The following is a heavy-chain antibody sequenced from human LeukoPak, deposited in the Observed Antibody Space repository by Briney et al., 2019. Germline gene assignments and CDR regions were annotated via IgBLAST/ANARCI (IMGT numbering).Heavy chain of an antibody. CDR2: MNPNSGNT. Sequence: ASVKVSCKASGYTFISYVINWVRQATGQGLEWMGWMNPNSGNTGYAQKFQGRVTITRNTSISTAYMELSSLRSEDTAVYYCARRGYSYGQVYYYYYMDVWGKGTTVTVSS. CDR1: GYTFISYV. V-gene: IGHV1-8*03. J-gene: IGHJ6*03. CDR3: ARRGYSYGQVYYYYYMDV. D-gene: IGHD5-18*01.